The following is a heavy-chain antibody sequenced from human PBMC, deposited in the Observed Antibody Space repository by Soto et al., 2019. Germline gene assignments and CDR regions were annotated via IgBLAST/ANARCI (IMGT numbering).Heavy chain of an antibody. Sequence: HPGGSLRLSCAASGFIFSSYAMHWVRQAPGKGLEWVSSISGSGRITDYADFVKGRFTISRDSSKDALYLEMNSLRADDTAVYFCAKDPYSDVWSGYFPYFDYWAQGILVTVSS. D-gene: IGHD3-3*01. CDR1: GFIFSSYA. V-gene: IGHV3-23*01. CDR2: ISGSGRIT. CDR3: AKDPYSDVWSGYFPYFDY. J-gene: IGHJ4*02.